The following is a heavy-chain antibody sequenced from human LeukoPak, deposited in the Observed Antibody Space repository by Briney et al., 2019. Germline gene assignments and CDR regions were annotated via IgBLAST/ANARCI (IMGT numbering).Heavy chain of an antibody. CDR1: GFTFSDYG. V-gene: IGHV3-48*03. CDR3: ARDRSGWYYFDY. Sequence: TGGSLRLSCAVSGFTFSDYGMNWVRQAPGKGLEWVSYISTGGSGIYYADSVKGRFTISSDNAKNSLYLQMDSLRAEDTAVYYCARDRSGWYYFDYWGQGTLVTVSS. D-gene: IGHD6-19*01. CDR2: ISTGGSGI. J-gene: IGHJ4*02.